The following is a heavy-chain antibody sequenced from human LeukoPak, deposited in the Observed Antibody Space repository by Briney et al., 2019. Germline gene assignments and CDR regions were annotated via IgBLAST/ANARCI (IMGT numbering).Heavy chain of an antibody. Sequence: GSLRLSCAASGFTFSSYNMNWVRQAPGKGLEWVSSISSRSTYINYADSVKGRFTISRDNAKNSLYLQMNSLRAEDTAVYYCARESGIAAALDLWGQGTLVTVSS. CDR2: ISSRSTYI. J-gene: IGHJ5*02. CDR3: ARESGIAAALDL. D-gene: IGHD6-13*01. V-gene: IGHV3-21*01. CDR1: GFTFSSYN.